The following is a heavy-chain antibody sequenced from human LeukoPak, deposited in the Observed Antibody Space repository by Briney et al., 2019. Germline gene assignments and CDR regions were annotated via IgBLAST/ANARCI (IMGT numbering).Heavy chain of an antibody. D-gene: IGHD3-9*01. CDR2: INPNSGGT. V-gene: IGHV1-2*02. CDR3: ARDLLILTGYYQGPAVSGEAIDY. Sequence: ASVKVSCMASGYTFTGYYMHWVRQAPGQGLEWMGWINPNSGGTNYAQEFQGRVTMTRDTSISTAYMELSRLRSDDTAVYYCARDLLILTGYYQGPAVSGEAIDYWGQGTLVTVSS. CDR1: GYTFTGYY. J-gene: IGHJ4*02.